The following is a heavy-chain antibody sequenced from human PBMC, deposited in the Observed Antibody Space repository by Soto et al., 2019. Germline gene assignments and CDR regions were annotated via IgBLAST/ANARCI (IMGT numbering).Heavy chain of an antibody. D-gene: IGHD6-13*01. CDR3: AKDQRSSLYEIGY. J-gene: IGHJ1*01. Sequence: EVQLLESGGGLVQPGGSLRLSCAASGFTFSNYAVTWVRQAPGKGLEWVSTISGSGGSTYYADSVKGRFTISRDNSKNVLYLQMNRRRAGDTAVYYCAKDQRSSLYEIGYWGQGARVTVSS. CDR1: GFTFSNYA. V-gene: IGHV3-23*01. CDR2: ISGSGGST.